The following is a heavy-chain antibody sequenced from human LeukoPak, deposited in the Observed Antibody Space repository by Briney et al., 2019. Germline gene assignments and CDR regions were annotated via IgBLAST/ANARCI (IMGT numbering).Heavy chain of an antibody. CDR2: VNSDGSGT. CDR3: ARTAYDSSAYYDY. V-gene: IGHV3-74*01. D-gene: IGHD3-22*01. Sequence: GGSLSLSCAASGFTFSSYWMHWVRQAPGKGLVWVSRVNSDGSGTTYADSVKGRFTISRDNAKNTLYLQMNSLRAEDTAVYYCARTAYDSSAYYDYWGQGILVTVSS. J-gene: IGHJ4*02. CDR1: GFTFSSYW.